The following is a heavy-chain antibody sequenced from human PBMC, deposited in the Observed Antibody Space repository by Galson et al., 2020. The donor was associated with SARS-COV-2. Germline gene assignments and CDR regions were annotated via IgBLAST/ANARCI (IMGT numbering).Heavy chain of an antibody. D-gene: IGHD3-10*01. Sequence: SDTLSLTCTVSGGSFSTYYWSWIRHTPVMRLEWLGYVYYSWTTDYNPALKGRVSISLDTTKNEFSLKLCSVTAADTAVYYCTRGGGRGSGSYPDYWGRGTLVTVSS. J-gene: IGHJ4*02. CDR1: GGSFSTYY. CDR2: VYYSWTT. CDR3: TRGGGRGSGSYPDY. V-gene: IGHV4-59*01.